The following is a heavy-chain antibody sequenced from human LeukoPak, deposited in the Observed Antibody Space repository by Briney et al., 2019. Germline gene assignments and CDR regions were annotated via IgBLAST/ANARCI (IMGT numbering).Heavy chain of an antibody. J-gene: IGHJ4*02. CDR1: GFTFSTYW. CDR2: ISPDGSDT. CDR3: HFVSGSSRNVDY. D-gene: IGHD3-16*01. Sequence: GGSLRLSCAASGFTFSTYWIHWVRQAPGGGLGWVSRISPDGSDTTYADSVKGRFTISRDNAKNTLYLQMNSLRAEDTAVYYCHFVSGSSRNVDYWGQGTLVTVFS. V-gene: IGHV3-74*01.